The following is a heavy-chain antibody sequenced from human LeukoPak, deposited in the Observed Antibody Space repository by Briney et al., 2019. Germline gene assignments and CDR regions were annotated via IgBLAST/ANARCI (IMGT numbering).Heavy chain of an antibody. CDR2: ISYHGTNK. CDR1: GFTFSSYG. CDR3: AKGLGYGYEFDY. J-gene: IGHJ4*02. V-gene: IGHV3-30*18. Sequence: GGSLRLSCAASGFTFSSYGMHWVCQAPGKGLEWVAVISYHGTNKYYADSVKGRFTISRDDSKNTLYLQMNSLRTEDSAVYFCAKGLGYGYEFDYWGQGTLVTVSS. D-gene: IGHD5-12*01.